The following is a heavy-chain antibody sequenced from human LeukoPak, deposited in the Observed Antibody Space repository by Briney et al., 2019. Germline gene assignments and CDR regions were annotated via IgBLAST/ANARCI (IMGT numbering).Heavy chain of an antibody. CDR3: ASIDYDYVWGSYRYNFDY. J-gene: IGHJ4*02. D-gene: IGHD3-16*02. V-gene: IGHV1-69*06. CDR2: IIPIFGTA. CDR1: GGTFSSYA. Sequence: ASVKVSCKASGGTFSSYAISWVRQAPGQGLEWMGGIIPIFGTANYAQKFQGRVTITADKSTSTAYMELSSLRSEDTAVYYCASIDYDYVWGSYRYNFDYWGQGTLVTVSS.